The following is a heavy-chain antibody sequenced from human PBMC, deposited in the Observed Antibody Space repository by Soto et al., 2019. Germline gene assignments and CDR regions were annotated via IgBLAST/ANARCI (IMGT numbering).Heavy chain of an antibody. CDR2: TIPILGTA. CDR1: GGTFSSFA. CDR3: ARGNALDI. V-gene: IGHV1-69*13. Sequence: ASVKVSCKASGGTFSSFAINWVRQAPGQGPEWMGGTIPILGTANYAQKFQGRVTIIADETTNTASLELTSLRSEDTAVYYCARGNALDIWGQGTTVTVSS. J-gene: IGHJ6*02.